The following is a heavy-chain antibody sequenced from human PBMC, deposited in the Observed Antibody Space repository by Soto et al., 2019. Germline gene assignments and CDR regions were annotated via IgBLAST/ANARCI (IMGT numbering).Heavy chain of an antibody. CDR1: GGSISSSGSY. Sequence: SETLSLTCTVSGGSISSSGSYWGWIRQPPGKGLEWIGSIYYSGITYYNPSLKSRVTIFVDTSKNQFSLKLSSVTAADTAVYYCARHVSIYAPFDYWGQGTLVTVSS. CDR2: IYYSGIT. J-gene: IGHJ4*02. D-gene: IGHD2-2*01. CDR3: ARHVSIYAPFDY. V-gene: IGHV4-39*01.